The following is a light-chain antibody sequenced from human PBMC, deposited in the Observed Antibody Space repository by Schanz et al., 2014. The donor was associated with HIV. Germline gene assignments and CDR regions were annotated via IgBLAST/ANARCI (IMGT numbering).Light chain of an antibody. CDR1: SGSVSTSSY. Sequence: VVTQEASFSVSPGGTVTLTCGLTSGSVSTSSYPSWFQQTPGQAPRTLIYSTNTRSSGVPVRFSGSILGNKAALTITGAQADDESHYYCVLYMGSGIWVFGGGTKLTVL. CDR2: STN. CDR3: VLYMGSGIWV. J-gene: IGLJ3*02. V-gene: IGLV8-61*01.